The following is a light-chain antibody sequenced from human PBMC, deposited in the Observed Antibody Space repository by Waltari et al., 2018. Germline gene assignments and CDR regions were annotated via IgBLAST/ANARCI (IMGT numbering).Light chain of an antibody. CDR1: QSVLYSSNNKNY. V-gene: IGKV4-1*01. CDR2: WAS. J-gene: IGKJ4*01. Sequence: DIVMNQSPDSLAVSLGERATLKCKSSQSVLYSSNNKNYLAWYQQKPGQPPKLLIYWASTRESGVPDRFSGSGSGTDFTLTISSLQAEDVAVYYCQQYYSTPLTFGGGTKVEIK. CDR3: QQYYSTPLT.